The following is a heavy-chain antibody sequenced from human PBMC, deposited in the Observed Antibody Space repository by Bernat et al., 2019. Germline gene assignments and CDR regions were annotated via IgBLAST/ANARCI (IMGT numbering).Heavy chain of an antibody. CDR3: ARGMCSGGSCGYPVDFFDI. CDR2: IYHSGGT. V-gene: IGHV4-30-2*01. Sequence: QLQLQESGSGLVKPSQTLSLTCTVSGGSISSDYYSWNWIRQPPGQGLEWIGYIYHSGGTYYSPSLKSRVIISIDRSKNQFSPKLTSVTAADTAVYYCARGMCSGGSCGYPVDFFDIWGQGTMVTVSS. J-gene: IGHJ3*02. CDR1: GGSISSDYYS. D-gene: IGHD2-15*01.